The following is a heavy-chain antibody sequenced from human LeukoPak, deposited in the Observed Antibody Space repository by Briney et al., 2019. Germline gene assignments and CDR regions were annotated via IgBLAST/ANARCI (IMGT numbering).Heavy chain of an antibody. V-gene: IGHV1-2*02. D-gene: IGHD5-12*01. CDR1: GYTFTGYY. J-gene: IGHJ5*02. CDR3: ARESGYDIWFDP. Sequence: ASVKVSCKASGYTFTGYYMHWVRQAPGQGLEWMGWINPNSGGTNYAQKFQGRVTMTRDTSISTAYMELSRLRSDDTAVYYCARESGYDIWFDPWGQGTLVTVSS. CDR2: INPNSGGT.